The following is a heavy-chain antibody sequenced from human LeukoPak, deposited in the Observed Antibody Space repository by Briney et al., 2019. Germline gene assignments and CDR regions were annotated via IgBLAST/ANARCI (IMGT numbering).Heavy chain of an antibody. CDR2: ISETGRTT. V-gene: IGHV3-23*01. J-gene: IGHJ4*02. CDR1: GFRFDAYA. Sequence: PGGSLRISFAAPGFRFDAYAMRSVRQAPGKGLEWVSSISETGRTTSYTDSVKGRFTISRDKSKSTLHLQMNRLRAEDTALYYCAKDHDNTDFYYYFDSWGQGTLVTVSS. CDR3: AKDHDNTDFYYYFDS. D-gene: IGHD3-10*01.